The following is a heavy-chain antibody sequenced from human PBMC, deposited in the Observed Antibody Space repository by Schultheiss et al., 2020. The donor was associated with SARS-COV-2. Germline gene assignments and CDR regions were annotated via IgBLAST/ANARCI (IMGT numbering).Heavy chain of an antibody. J-gene: IGHJ3*02. CDR1: GYTFSDYG. D-gene: IGHD3-16*01. Sequence: ASVKVSCKASGYTFSDYGINWVRQAPGQGLEWMGWISAYNGNTNYAQKLQGRVTMTTDTSTSTAYMELRSLRSDDTAVYFCARSWGELPNAFDIWGQGTMVTVSS. CDR2: ISAYNGNT. V-gene: IGHV1-18*01. CDR3: ARSWGELPNAFDI.